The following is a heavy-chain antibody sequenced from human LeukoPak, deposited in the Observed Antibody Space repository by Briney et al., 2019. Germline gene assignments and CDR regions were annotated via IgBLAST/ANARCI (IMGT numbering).Heavy chain of an antibody. D-gene: IGHD3-16*01. CDR2: IYHSGST. V-gene: IGHV4-38-2*02. J-gene: IGHJ4*02. Sequence: SETLSLTCTVSGYSISSGYYWGWIRQPPGKGLEWIGSIYHSGSTYYNPSLKSRVTISVDTSKNQFSLKLSSVTAADTAVYYCASGDVKAADFPRGSFDYWGQGTLVTVSS. CDR1: GYSISSGYY. CDR3: ASGDVKAADFPRGSFDY.